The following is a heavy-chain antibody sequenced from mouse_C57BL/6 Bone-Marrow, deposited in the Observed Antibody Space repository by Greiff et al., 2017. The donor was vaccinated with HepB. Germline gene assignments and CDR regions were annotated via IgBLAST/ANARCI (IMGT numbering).Heavy chain of an antibody. D-gene: IGHD1-1*01. CDR3: ARSPVITTVVATDY. CDR2: IHPNSGST. Sequence: QVQLQQPGAELVKPGASVKLSCKASGYTFTSYWMHWVKQRPGQGLEWIGMIHPNSGSTNYNEKFKSKATLTVDKSSSTAYMQLSSLTSEDSAVYYCARSPVITTVVATDYWGQGTTLTVSS. J-gene: IGHJ2*01. V-gene: IGHV1-64*01. CDR1: GYTFTSYW.